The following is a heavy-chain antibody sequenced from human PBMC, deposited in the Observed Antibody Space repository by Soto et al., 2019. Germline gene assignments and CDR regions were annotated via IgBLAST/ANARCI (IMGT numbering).Heavy chain of an antibody. J-gene: IGHJ6*02. CDR2: IIPIFGTA. CDR1: GGTFSSYA. CDR3: ARSMYASVHHYYYYGMDV. V-gene: IGHV1-69*13. D-gene: IGHD2-8*01. Sequence: ASVKVSCKASGGTFSSYAISWVRQAPGQGLEWMGGIIPIFGTANYAQKFQGRVTITADESTSTAYMELSSLRSEDTAVYYFARSMYASVHHYYYYGMDVWGQGTTVTVSS.